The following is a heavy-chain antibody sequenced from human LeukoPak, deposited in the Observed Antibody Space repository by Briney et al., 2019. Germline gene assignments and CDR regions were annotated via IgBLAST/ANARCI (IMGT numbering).Heavy chain of an antibody. D-gene: IGHD2-2*01. CDR3: AKRSTYCSSITCSDFDH. CDR1: GITFSSYA. V-gene: IGHV3-23*01. Sequence: GGSLRLSCAASGITFSSYAMTWVRQAPGKGLEWVSLISGSGDSTYYADSVKGRFTISRDNSKSTLYLQMNSLRAEDTAVYYCAKRSTYCSSITCSDFDHWGQGTLVTVSS. CDR2: ISGSGDST. J-gene: IGHJ4*02.